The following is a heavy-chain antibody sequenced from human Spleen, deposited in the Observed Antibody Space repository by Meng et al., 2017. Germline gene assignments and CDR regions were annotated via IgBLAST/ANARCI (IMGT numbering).Heavy chain of an antibody. CDR1: GFTFSSYA. V-gene: IGHV3-23*01. Sequence: GESLKISCAASGFTFSSYAMSWVRQAPGKGLEWVSTISGSGGNTYYADSEKGRFAISRDNSKNTLSLKMNSLRAEDTAVYYCTKRLESTYGSFDSWGQGTLVTVSS. J-gene: IGHJ4*02. D-gene: IGHD3-10*01. CDR2: ISGSGGNT. CDR3: TKRLESTYGSFDS.